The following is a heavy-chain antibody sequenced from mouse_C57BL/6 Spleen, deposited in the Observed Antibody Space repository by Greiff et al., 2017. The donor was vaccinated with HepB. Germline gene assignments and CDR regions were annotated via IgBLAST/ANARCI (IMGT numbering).Heavy chain of an antibody. CDR3: AGNYVGYFDV. V-gene: IGHV1-59*01. CDR2: IDPSDSYT. Sequence: VQLQQPGAELVRPGPSVKLSCKASGYTFTSYWMHWVKQRPGQGLEWIGVIDPSDSYTNYNQKFKGKATLTVDTSSSTAYMQLSSLTSEDSAVYYCAGNYVGYFDVWGTGTTVTVSS. J-gene: IGHJ1*03. D-gene: IGHD2-1*01. CDR1: GYTFTSYW.